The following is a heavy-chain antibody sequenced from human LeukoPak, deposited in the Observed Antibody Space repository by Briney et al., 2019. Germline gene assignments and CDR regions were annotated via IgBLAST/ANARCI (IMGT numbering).Heavy chain of an antibody. D-gene: IGHD3-22*01. CDR3: ARSSAGYYSAYFFDY. V-gene: IGHV4-31*11. CDR2: IYNSGST. J-gene: IGHJ4*02. CDR1: GGSISSGGYY. Sequence: PSQTLSLTCAVSGGSISSGGYYWSWIRQYPGKGLEWIGYIYNSGSTDYNPSLKSRVTMSGDTSKNQFSVKLSSVTAADTAVYYCARSSAGYYSAYFFDYWGQGTLVTVSS.